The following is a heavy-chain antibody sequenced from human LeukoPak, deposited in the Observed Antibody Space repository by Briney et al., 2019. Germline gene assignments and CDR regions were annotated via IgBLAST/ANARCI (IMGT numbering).Heavy chain of an antibody. V-gene: IGHV3-30*01. CDR3: AREAAVLLWFGDRMGLDY. Sequence: QSGGPLRLSCAASGFTFSSYATHWVRQAPGKGLEWVAVISYDGSNKYYADSVKGRFTISRDNSKNTLYLQMNSLRAEDTAVYYCAREAAVLLWFGDRMGLDYWGQGTLVTVSS. J-gene: IGHJ4*02. CDR2: ISYDGSNK. D-gene: IGHD3-10*01. CDR1: GFTFSSYA.